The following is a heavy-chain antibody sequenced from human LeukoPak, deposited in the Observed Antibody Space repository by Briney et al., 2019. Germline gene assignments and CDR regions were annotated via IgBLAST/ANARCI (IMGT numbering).Heavy chain of an antibody. CDR3: ASIPDYYGSGSYYNADY. V-gene: IGHV1-24*01. CDR2: FDPEDGET. Sequence: ASVKVSCNVSGYTLTELSMHWVRQAPGKGLEWMGGFDPEDGETIYAQKFQGRVTMTEDTSTDTAYMELSSLRSEDTAVYYCASIPDYYGSGSYYNADYWGQGTLVTVSS. D-gene: IGHD3-10*01. J-gene: IGHJ4*02. CDR1: GYTLTELS.